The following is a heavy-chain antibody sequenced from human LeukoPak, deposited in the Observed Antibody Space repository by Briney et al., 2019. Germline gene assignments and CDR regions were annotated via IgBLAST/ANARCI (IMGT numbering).Heavy chain of an antibody. J-gene: IGHJ4*02. CDR1: GFSFSNYG. Sequence: PGGSLRLSCAASGFSFSNYGMNWVRQAPGKGLEWVSSIGRCGDSTYYAASVKGRFTISRDNSKNTLYLQMNSLRAEDTAVYYCATSAPTYDSSGYQSYHFDYWGQGTLVTVSS. V-gene: IGHV3-23*01. CDR3: ATSAPTYDSSGYQSYHFDY. D-gene: IGHD3-22*01. CDR2: IGRCGDST.